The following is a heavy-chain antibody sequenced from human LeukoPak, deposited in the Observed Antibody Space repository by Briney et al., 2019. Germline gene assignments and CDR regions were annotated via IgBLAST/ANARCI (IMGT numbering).Heavy chain of an antibody. J-gene: IGHJ3*02. V-gene: IGHV4-34*01. Sequence: SETLSLTCTVSGGSISSYYCSWIRQPPGKGLEWIGEINHSGSTNYNPSLKSRVTISVDTSKNQFSLKLSSVTAADTAVYYCARNGVTIFGVAPSAFDIWGQGTMVTVSP. CDR2: INHSGST. D-gene: IGHD3-3*01. CDR1: GGSISSYY. CDR3: ARNGVTIFGVAPSAFDI.